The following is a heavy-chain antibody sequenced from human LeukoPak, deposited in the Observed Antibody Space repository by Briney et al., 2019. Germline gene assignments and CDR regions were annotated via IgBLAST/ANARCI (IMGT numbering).Heavy chain of an antibody. CDR1: GFTVSSNY. CDR3: AKGLGGLASAPDS. CDR2: IFANGVTT. J-gene: IGHJ5*01. V-gene: IGHV3-23*01. D-gene: IGHD6-6*01. Sequence: GGSLRLSCAASGFTVSSNYMSWVRQAPGKGLEWVSAIFANGVTTLYADSVKGRFIISRDNSQNRLFLQVNSLRVEDTAVYYCAKGLGGLASAPDSWGQGTLVTVSS.